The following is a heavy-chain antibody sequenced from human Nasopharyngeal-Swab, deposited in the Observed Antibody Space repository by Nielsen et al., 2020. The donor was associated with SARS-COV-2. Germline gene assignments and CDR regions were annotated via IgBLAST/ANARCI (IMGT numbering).Heavy chain of an antibody. J-gene: IGHJ6*02. CDR2: INPGSGGT. Sequence: ASVMFSCNASGYAFNNYYIHWVRQAPAQGLEWMGMINPGSGGTTYAQKFQGRVTMTRDTSTSTVFMDLSSLRSEDTAVYYCARRGRCSGSSCDMDVWGQGTTVTVSS. CDR3: ARRGRCSGSSCDMDV. V-gene: IGHV1-46*02. CDR1: GYAFNNYY. D-gene: IGHD2-2*01.